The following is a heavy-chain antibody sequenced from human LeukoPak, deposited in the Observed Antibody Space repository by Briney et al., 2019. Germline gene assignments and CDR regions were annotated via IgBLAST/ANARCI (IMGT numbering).Heavy chain of an antibody. V-gene: IGHV3-11*01. CDR2: ISSSGSTI. J-gene: IGHJ2*01. Sequence: GGSLRLSCAASGFTFSDYYMSWIRQAPGKGLEWVSYISSSGSTIYYADSVKGRFTISRDNAKNSLYLQMNSLRAEDTAVYYCARAEAARKNWYFDLWGRGTLVTVSS. D-gene: IGHD6-6*01. CDR3: ARAEAARKNWYFDL. CDR1: GFTFSDYY.